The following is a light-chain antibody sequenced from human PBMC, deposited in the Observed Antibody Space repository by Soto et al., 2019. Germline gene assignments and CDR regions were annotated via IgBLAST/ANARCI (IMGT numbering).Light chain of an antibody. CDR2: GAS. CDR3: QQYNNWPQT. V-gene: IGKV3-15*01. CDR1: QSVSSN. J-gene: IGKJ2*01. Sequence: EIVMTQSPATLSVSPGDRATLSCRASQSVSSNLAWYQQKPGQAPRLLIYGASTRATGIPARFRGSGSGTEFTLTISSLQSEDFAVYYCQQYNNWPQTFGQGTKVEIK.